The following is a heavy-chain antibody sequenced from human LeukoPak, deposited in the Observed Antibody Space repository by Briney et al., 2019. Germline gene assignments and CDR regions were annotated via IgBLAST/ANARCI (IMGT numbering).Heavy chain of an antibody. CDR2: INPNSGGT. CDR1: GHTFTGYY. D-gene: IGHD3-3*01. CDR3: ARGGIFGVALYYFDY. J-gene: IGHJ4*02. Sequence: SVKVSCKASGHTFTGYYMHWVRQAPGQGLEWMGRINPNSGGTNYAQKFQGRVTMTRDTSISTAYMELSRLRSDDTAVYYCARGGIFGVALYYFDYWGQGTLVTVSS. V-gene: IGHV1-2*06.